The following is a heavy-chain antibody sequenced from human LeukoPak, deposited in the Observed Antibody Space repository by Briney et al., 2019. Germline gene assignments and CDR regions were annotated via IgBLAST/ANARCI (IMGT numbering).Heavy chain of an antibody. J-gene: IGHJ4*02. D-gene: IGHD6-6*01. CDR1: GDSISSYY. V-gene: IGHV4-4*07. Sequence: SETLSLTCTVSGDSISSYYWSWIRQPAGKGLEWIGRIYISVNTNYNPSLKSLVTMSVDTSKNQFFLKLSSVTAADTAVYYCARVVSRSSSSYFDYWGQGTLVTVSS. CDR3: ARVVSRSSSSYFDY. CDR2: IYISVNT.